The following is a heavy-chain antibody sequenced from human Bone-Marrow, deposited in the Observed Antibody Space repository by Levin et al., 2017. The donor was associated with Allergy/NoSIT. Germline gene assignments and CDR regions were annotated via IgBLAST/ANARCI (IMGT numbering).Heavy chain of an antibody. Sequence: PGGSLRLSCKASGGTFSSYAISWVRQAPGQGLEWMGGIIPIFGTANYAQKFQGRVTITADESTSTAYMELSSLRSEDTAVYYCARANIRPHHNAKYYYDSSGYYRDAFDIWGQGTMVTVSS. D-gene: IGHD3-22*01. J-gene: IGHJ3*02. V-gene: IGHV1-69*01. CDR1: GGTFSSYA. CDR3: ARANIRPHHNAKYYYDSSGYYRDAFDI. CDR2: IIPIFGTA.